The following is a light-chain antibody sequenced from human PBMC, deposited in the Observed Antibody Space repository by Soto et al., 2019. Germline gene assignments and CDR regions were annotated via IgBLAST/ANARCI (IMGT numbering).Light chain of an antibody. CDR2: GAV. CDR1: QSIASY. CDR3: QRDYNNIRT. V-gene: IGKV1-39*01. Sequence: DIQITQSPTSLSSCLLDIVTITCRASQSIASYVNWYQQKPGKAPKLLILGAVILQSGVPSRFSGSGSGTDFTLTISSLQPEDFATYYCQRDYNNIRTFGQGTKVDIK. J-gene: IGKJ1*01.